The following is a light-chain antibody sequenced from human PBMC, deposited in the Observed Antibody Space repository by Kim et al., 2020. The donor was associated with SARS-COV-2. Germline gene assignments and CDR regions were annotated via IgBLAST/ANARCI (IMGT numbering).Light chain of an antibody. CDR3: QQYDNLPT. J-gene: IGKJ4*01. CDR1: QDINNH. CDR2: DAT. V-gene: IGKV1-33*01. Sequence: SATIGDRVTITCQASQDINNHLNWYQQKPGKAPNPLIYDATKLETGVPSRFSGSGSGTDFTLTISSLQPEDMATYYCQQYDNLPTFGGGTKVDIK.